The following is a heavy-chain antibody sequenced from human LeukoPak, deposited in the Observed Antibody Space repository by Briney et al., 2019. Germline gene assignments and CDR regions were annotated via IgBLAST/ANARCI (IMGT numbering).Heavy chain of an antibody. CDR3: ARDSAYSSGWSFSFDY. D-gene: IGHD6-19*01. CDR1: GYTFTSYG. J-gene: IGHJ4*02. CDR2: ISAYNGNT. Sequence: GASVKVPCKASGYTFTSYGISWVRQAPGQGLEWMGWISAYNGNTNYAQKLQGRVTMTTDTSTSTAYMELRSLRSDDTAVYYCARDSAYSSGWSFSFDYWGQGTLVTVSS. V-gene: IGHV1-18*04.